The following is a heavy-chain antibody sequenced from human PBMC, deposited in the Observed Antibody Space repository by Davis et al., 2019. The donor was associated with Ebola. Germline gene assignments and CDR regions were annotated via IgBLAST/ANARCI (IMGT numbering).Heavy chain of an antibody. CDR1: GGSISSSSYY. J-gene: IGHJ4*02. Sequence: SETLSLTCTVSGGSISSSSYYWGWIRQPPGKGLEWIGSIYYSGSTYYNPSLKSRVTISVDTSKNQFSLKLSSVTAADTAVYYCARYLWIGYSSSPFDYWGQGTLVTVSS. CDR2: IYYSGST. D-gene: IGHD6-13*01. CDR3: ARYLWIGYSSSPFDY. V-gene: IGHV4-39*07.